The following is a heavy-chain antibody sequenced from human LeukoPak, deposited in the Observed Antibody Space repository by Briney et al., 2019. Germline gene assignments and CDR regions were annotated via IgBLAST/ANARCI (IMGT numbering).Heavy chain of an antibody. CDR1: GYTFTGYF. J-gene: IGHJ4*02. V-gene: IGHV1-2*02. D-gene: IGHD3-3*01. Sequence: ASVRVSCKASGYTFTGYFMHWVRQAPGQGLEWMGWINPNNGGTNYAQKFQGRVTMTRDTSISTAYMELTRLRSDDTAVYYCARVPRRGYYDFWSGYSLFDYWGQGTLVTVSS. CDR2: INPNNGGT. CDR3: ARVPRRGYYDFWSGYSLFDY.